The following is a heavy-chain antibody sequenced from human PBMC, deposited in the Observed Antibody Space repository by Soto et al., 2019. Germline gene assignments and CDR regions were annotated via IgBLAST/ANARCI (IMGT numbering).Heavy chain of an antibody. V-gene: IGHV4-61*01. J-gene: IGHJ4*02. CDR1: GGSVSSGSYY. CDR3: ARGYSSSWCDY. CDR2: IYYSGST. D-gene: IGHD6-13*01. Sequence: SETLSLTCTVSGGSVSSGSYYWSWIRQPPGKGLEWIGYIYYSGSTNYNPSLKSRVTISVDTSKNQFSLKLSSVTAADTAVYYCARGYSSSWCDYWGQGTLVTVSS.